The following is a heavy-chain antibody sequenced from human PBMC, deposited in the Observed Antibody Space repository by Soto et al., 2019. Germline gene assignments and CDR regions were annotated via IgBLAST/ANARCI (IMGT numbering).Heavy chain of an antibody. CDR2: INPSGGST. V-gene: IGHV1-46*01. J-gene: IGHJ6*02. D-gene: IGHD3-10*01. CDR1: GYTFTSYY. CDR3: ARSLLWSVAGGDYYYYYGMDV. Sequence: QVQLVQSGAEVKKPGASVKVSCKASGYTFTSYYMHWVRQAPGQGLEWMGIINPSGGSTSYAQKFQGRVTMTRDTSTSTVYMELSSLRSEDTAVYYCARSLLWSVAGGDYYYYYGMDVWGQGTTVTVSS.